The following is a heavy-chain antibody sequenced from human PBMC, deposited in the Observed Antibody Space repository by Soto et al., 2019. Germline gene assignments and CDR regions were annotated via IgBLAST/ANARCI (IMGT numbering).Heavy chain of an antibody. D-gene: IGHD2-2*01. V-gene: IGHV3-30*04. Sequence: PGGSLRLSCAASGFTFSTYTMHWVRQAPGKGLEWVAVISYDGRNTYYADSVRGRFTISRDNSKNTLYLQMNSLRPDDTAVYYCARVPDLRYCSTDSYYPDNWGQGT. CDR2: ISYDGRNT. J-gene: IGHJ4*02. CDR3: ARVPDLRYCSTDSYYPDN. CDR1: GFTFSTYT.